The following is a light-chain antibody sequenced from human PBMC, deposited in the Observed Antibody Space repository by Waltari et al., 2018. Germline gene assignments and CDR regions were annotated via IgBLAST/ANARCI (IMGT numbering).Light chain of an antibody. J-gene: IGLJ6*01. Sequence: TVVTQEPSLSVSPGGTVTLTCGLNSGSVSTNYYPSWYQQTPGQALRMLIYNTKNHPAGIPDRFSCSSLWNEAALTITWAQSDDECDYYCALYMGSGISVFGSGTKFTVL. CDR2: NTK. CDR3: ALYMGSGISV. V-gene: IGLV8-61*01. CDR1: SGSVSTNYY.